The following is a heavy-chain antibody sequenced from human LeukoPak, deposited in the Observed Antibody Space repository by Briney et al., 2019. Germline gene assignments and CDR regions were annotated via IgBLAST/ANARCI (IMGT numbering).Heavy chain of an antibody. CDR2: ISYDGSNK. D-gene: IGHD3-22*01. V-gene: IGHV3-30*18. CDR1: GFTFSSYG. Sequence: GGSLRLSCAASGFTFSSYGMHWVRQAPGKGLEWVAVISYDGSNKYYADSVKGRFTISRDNSKNTLYLQMNSLRAEDTAVYYCAKDAHYYDSSGFPDMWGQGTLVTVSS. J-gene: IGHJ4*02. CDR3: AKDAHYYDSSGFPDM.